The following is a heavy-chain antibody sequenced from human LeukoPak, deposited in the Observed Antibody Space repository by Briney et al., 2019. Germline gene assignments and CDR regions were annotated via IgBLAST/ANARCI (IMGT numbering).Heavy chain of an antibody. D-gene: IGHD2-15*01. CDR3: ARHGGYCSGGSCYSGSFDY. V-gene: IGHV4-39*01. CDR2: IYYSGST. Sequence: PSDTLSLTCTVSGGSISSSSYYWGWIRQPPGKGLEWIGSIYYSGSTYYNPSLKSRVTISVDTSKNQFSLKLSSVTAADTAVYYCARHGGYCSGGSCYSGSFDYWGQGTLVTVSS. J-gene: IGHJ4*02. CDR1: GGSISSSSYY.